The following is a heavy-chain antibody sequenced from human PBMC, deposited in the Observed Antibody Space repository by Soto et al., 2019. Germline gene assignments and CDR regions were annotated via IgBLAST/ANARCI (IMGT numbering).Heavy chain of an antibody. CDR3: ARQGSWQYYYYGLDV. V-gene: IGHV1-18*01. Sequence: QVQLVQSGPEVKKPGASVKVSCEASGYTFTTSGISWVRQAPGQGLEWMGWISTYNGDTNSAQKFQGRVTMTADASTGTAYMELMSLKSAATAVYYCARQGSWQYYYYGLDVWGQGTTVTVSS. CDR1: GYTFTTSG. CDR2: ISTYNGDT. D-gene: IGHD1-26*01. J-gene: IGHJ6*02.